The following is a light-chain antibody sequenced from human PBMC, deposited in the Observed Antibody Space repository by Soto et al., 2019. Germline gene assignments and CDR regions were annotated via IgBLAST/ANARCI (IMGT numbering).Light chain of an antibody. CDR1: QSVSSSH. Sequence: EIVLTHSPRTLRFYQWDIDTLSCREIQSVSSSHLAWYQQKPGQDPRLLIYGASRRATGIRDRFSGSGSGTDFTLTISRLEPEDFAVYYCQQYGSSPPITFGQGTRLEIK. CDR2: GAS. V-gene: IGKV3-20*01. J-gene: IGKJ5*01. CDR3: QQYGSSPPIT.